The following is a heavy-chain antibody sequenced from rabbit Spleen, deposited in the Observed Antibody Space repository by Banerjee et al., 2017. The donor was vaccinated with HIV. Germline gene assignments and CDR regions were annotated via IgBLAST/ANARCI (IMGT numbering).Heavy chain of an antibody. CDR3: ARDTSSSFSSYGMDL. J-gene: IGHJ6*01. CDR2: IEVDSSGFT. V-gene: IGHV1S45*01. Sequence: QEQLEESGGGLVKPEGSLTLTCTASGFSFSSSYYMCWVRQAPGKGLEWIGCIEVDSSGFTYFATWAKGRFTISKTSSTTVTLQVTRLTAADTATYFCARDTSSSFSSYGMDLWGQGTLVTVS. D-gene: IGHD1-1*01. CDR1: GFSFSSSYY.